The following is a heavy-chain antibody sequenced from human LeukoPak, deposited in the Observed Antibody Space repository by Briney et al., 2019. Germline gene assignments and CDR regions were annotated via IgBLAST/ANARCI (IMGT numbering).Heavy chain of an antibody. CDR1: GYTFTSYD. D-gene: IGHD3-3*01. CDR3: ARDGYDFWSGYYPNYYYYYMDV. CDR2: MNPNSGNT. Sequence: ASVKVSCKASGYTFTSYDINWVRQATGQGLEWMRWMNPNSGNTGYAQKFQGRVTITRNTSISTAYMELSSLRSEDTAVYYCARDGYDFWSGYYPNYYYYYMDVWGKGTTVTLSS. J-gene: IGHJ6*03. V-gene: IGHV1-8*03.